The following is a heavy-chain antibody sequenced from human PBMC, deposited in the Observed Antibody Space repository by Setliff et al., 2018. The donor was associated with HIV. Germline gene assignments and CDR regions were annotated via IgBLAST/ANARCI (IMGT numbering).Heavy chain of an antibody. CDR1: DGSTSSYY. D-gene: IGHD6-19*01. J-gene: IGHJ6*03. CDR3: ARGYPGIAVAGLSYYYYYYMDV. Sequence: LSLTCTVSDGSTSSYYWNWFRQPAGKGLEWIGRIYTRGSTNYNPSLKSRVTISVDTSKNQFSLKLSSVTAADAAVYYCARGYPGIAVAGLSYYYYYYMDVWGKGTTVTVSS. V-gene: IGHV4-4*07. CDR2: IYTRGST.